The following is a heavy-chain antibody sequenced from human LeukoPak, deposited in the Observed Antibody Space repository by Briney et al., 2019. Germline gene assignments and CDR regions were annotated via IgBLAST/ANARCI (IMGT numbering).Heavy chain of an antibody. CDR1: GFTFSDYW. CDR2: IKQDGNEK. J-gene: IGHJ3*02. Sequence: PGGSLRLSCVASGFTFSDYWMTWVRQAPGTGLEWVANIKQDGNEKYYVDSVKGRFTISRDNAKNSLHLQMDNLRAEDTAAYYCARPKNRENYWRAFDIWGQGTMVTVSS. CDR3: ARPKNRENYWRAFDI. D-gene: IGHD1-7*01. V-gene: IGHV3-7*03.